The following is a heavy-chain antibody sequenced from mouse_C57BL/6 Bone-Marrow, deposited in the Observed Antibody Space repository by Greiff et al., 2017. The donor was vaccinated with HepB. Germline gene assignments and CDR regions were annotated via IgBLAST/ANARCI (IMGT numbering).Heavy chain of an antibody. J-gene: IGHJ3*01. Sequence: EVKVEESGGGLVKPGGSLKLSCAASGFTFSSYAMSWVRQTPEKRLEWVATISDGGSYTYYPDNVKGRFTISRDNAKNNLYLQMSHLKSEDTAMYDCARGFAYWGQGTLVTVSA. CDR2: ISDGGSYT. CDR3: ARGFAY. V-gene: IGHV5-4*03. CDR1: GFTFSSYA.